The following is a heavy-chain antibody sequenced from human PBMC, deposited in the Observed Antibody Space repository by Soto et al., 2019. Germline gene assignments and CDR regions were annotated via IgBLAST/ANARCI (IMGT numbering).Heavy chain of an antibody. CDR3: ARDKSGDSSGWYPNPPYGMDV. J-gene: IGHJ6*02. D-gene: IGHD6-19*01. CDR2: IIPIFGTA. CDR1: GGTFSSYA. Sequence: QVQLVQSGAEVKKPGSSVKVSCKASGGTFSSYAISWVRQAPGQGLEWMGGIIPIFGTANYAQKFQGRVTITADESTSTGYMELSSLRSEDTAVYYCARDKSGDSSGWYPNPPYGMDVWGQGTTVTVSS. V-gene: IGHV1-69*01.